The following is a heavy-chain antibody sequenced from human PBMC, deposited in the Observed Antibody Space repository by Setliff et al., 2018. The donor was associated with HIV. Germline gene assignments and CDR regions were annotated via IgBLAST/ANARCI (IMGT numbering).Heavy chain of an antibody. J-gene: IGHJ6*03. Sequence: ASVKVSCKASGYIFTSYDINWVRQATGQGLEWMGWMNPNSGNTGYAQKLQGRVTITRNTSINTAYMELSSLRSEDTAVYYCARGYLISGTQKSYYMDVRGKGTTVTVSS. CDR3: ARGYLISGTQKSYYMDV. CDR2: MNPNSGNT. V-gene: IGHV1-8*03. CDR1: GYIFTSYD. D-gene: IGHD1-26*01.